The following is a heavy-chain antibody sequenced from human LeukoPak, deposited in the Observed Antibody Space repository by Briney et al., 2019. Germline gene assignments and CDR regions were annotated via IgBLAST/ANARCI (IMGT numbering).Heavy chain of an antibody. V-gene: IGHV3-11*01. CDR1: GFTYSDYY. CDR2: IRSSGSTI. Sequence: GWSLRLSFAASGFTYSDYYMSWIRQARGKGLEWASYIRSSGSTIYDADSVKGGFTIHKDNGKNSLYLQMKSLRAEDTAVYYCAIDEYGGEYYYYGMDVWGQGTTVTVSS. CDR3: AIDEYGGEYYYYGMDV. D-gene: IGHD4-23*01. J-gene: IGHJ6*02.